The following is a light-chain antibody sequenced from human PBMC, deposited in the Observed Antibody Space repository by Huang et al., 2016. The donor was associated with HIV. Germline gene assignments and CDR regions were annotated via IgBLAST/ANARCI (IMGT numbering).Light chain of an antibody. V-gene: IGKV3D-15*01. CDR3: HQYNNWLLS. Sequence: EIVMTQSPATLAVSPGQRVTRSCRANRSVSTNLAWYQQRHGQAPRRLIYGSSNRAPGIPSRFSGSGSGTDFALTISSLQSEDFALYYCHQYNNWLLSFGGGTRV. CDR2: GSS. J-gene: IGKJ4*01. CDR1: RSVSTN.